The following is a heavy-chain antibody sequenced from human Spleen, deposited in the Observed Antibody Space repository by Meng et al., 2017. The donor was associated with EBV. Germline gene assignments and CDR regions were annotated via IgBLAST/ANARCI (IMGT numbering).Heavy chain of an antibody. CDR2: LIPMSDAP. V-gene: IGHV1-69*01. CDR1: GGTFRSDA. J-gene: IGHJ4*02. D-gene: IGHD3-10*01. CDR3: ASESGRGFTPDY. Sequence: QWHAVQSEGGGKSPGSAGKVPRKTSGGTFRSDAVSWVRQAPGQGLEWMGGLIPMSDAPHYAQKFQDRVRITADESTSTHYMDLSGLRSEDTAVYYCASESGRGFTPDYWGQGTLVTVSS.